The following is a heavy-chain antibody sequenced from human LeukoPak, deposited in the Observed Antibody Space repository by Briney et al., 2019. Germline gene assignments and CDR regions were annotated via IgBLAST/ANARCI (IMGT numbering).Heavy chain of an antibody. V-gene: IGHV3-66*01. CDR1: GFTVSSNY. CDR3: AREETGYYVVYYFDY. D-gene: IGHD3-9*01. Sequence: GGSLRLSCAASGFTVSSNYMSWVRQAPGKGLEWVSVIYSGGSTYYADSVKGRFTISRDNSKNTLYLQMNSLRAEDTAVYYCAREETGYYVVYYFDYWGQGTLVTVSS. J-gene: IGHJ4*02. CDR2: IYSGGST.